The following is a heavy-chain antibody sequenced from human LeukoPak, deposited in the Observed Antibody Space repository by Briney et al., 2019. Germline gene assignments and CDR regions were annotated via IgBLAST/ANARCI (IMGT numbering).Heavy chain of an antibody. Sequence: GGSLRLSCAASGFTFSSYGMHWVRRPPGKGLEWVAVISYDGINKHHADSVKGRFTISRDNSKNTLYLQMNSLRAEDTALYYCANLYGDSGLDYWGQGTLVTVSS. CDR3: ANLYGDSGLDY. D-gene: IGHD4-17*01. CDR1: GFTFSSYG. V-gene: IGHV3-30*18. CDR2: ISYDGINK. J-gene: IGHJ4*02.